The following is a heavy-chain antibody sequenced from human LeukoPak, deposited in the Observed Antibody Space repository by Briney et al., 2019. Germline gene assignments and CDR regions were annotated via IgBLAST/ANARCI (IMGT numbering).Heavy chain of an antibody. CDR2: ISSSSSTI. Sequence: GGSLRLSCAASGFTFSSYSMNWVRQAPGKGLEWVSYISSSSSTIYYADSVKGRFTISRDNSKNTLYLQMSSLRAEDTALYYCAKDSGLVGTTDYWGQGTLVTVSS. J-gene: IGHJ4*02. D-gene: IGHD1-26*01. CDR3: AKDSGLVGTTDY. V-gene: IGHV3-48*01. CDR1: GFTFSSYS.